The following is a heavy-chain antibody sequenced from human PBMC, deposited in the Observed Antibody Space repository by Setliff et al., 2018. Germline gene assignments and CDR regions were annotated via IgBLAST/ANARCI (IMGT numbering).Heavy chain of an antibody. CDR3: ARDDRGHCSSTSCYYAFDI. CDR1: GFTVSSNY. D-gene: IGHD2-2*03. CDR2: IYSGGST. J-gene: IGHJ3*02. Sequence: GESLKISCAASGFTVSSNYMSWVRQAPGKGLEWVSVIYSGGSTYYADSVKGRFTISRDNSKNTLYLQMNSLRAEDTAVYYCARDDRGHCSSTSCYYAFDIWGQGTMVTVSS. V-gene: IGHV3-66*02.